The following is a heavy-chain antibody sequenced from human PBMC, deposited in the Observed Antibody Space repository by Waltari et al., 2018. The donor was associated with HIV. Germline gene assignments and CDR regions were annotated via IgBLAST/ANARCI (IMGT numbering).Heavy chain of an antibody. CDR3: ASAVGGKDLDV. Sequence: EVQVLESGGGLVQPGGSLRISCAASGLTCSNYAMGWVRQVPGKGLECVSGFSVSGDPYYADSVKGRFTISRDNSKNTVYQEMNRLRVEDTAVYYCASAVGGKDLDVWGQGTTVIVSS. CDR1: GLTCSNYA. V-gene: IGHV3-23*01. CDR2: FSVSGDP. J-gene: IGHJ6*02. D-gene: IGHD2-15*01.